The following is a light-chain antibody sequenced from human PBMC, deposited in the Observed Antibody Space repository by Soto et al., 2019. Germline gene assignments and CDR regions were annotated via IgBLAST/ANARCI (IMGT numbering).Light chain of an antibody. J-gene: IGKJ5*01. CDR3: KQYKEWPPFT. Sequence: EIVMRQSPATLSVSPGETATLSCRASQYVSNKVAWYQQKPGQAPRLLILGASTRATGVPARFSGSGSGTEFTLSISSLQSEDFAVYYCKQYKEWPPFTFGQGTRLEI. CDR1: QYVSNK. CDR2: GAS. V-gene: IGKV3-15*01.